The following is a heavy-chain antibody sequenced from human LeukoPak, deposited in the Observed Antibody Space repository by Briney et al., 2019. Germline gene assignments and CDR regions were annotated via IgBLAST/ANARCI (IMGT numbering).Heavy chain of an antibody. V-gene: IGHV3-30*02. CDR2: IWYDGSNK. D-gene: IGHD3-16*01. J-gene: IGHJ4*02. Sequence: GGSLRLSCAASGFTFSSYGMHWVRQAPGKGLEWVAFIWYDGSNKYYADSVKGRFTIPRDNSKNTLYLQMNSLRAEDTAVYYCAKLGDVRVFDYWGQGTLVTVSS. CDR3: AKLGDVRVFDY. CDR1: GFTFSSYG.